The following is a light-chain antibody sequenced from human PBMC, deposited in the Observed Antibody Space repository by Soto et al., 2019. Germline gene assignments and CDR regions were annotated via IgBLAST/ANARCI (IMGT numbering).Light chain of an antibody. CDR3: QQYGSSSIT. V-gene: IGKV3-20*01. Sequence: EIVLTQSPGTLSLSPGERATLSCRASQSVSSNLAWYQQKPGQAPRLLIYDASTRAPGIPARFSGSGSGTDFTLTISRLEPEDFAVYYCQQYGSSSITFGQGTRLEI. J-gene: IGKJ5*01. CDR1: QSVSSN. CDR2: DAS.